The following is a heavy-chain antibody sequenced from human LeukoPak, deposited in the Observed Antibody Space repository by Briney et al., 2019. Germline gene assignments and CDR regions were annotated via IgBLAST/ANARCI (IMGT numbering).Heavy chain of an antibody. Sequence: SETLSLTCTVSNGSITSYYWSWIRQPPGKGLEWIAYIYYSGSINYNPSLKSRVTISVDTSKNQFSLKLNSVTAADTAVYYCAREDRNYYGSGSLGPWGQGTLVTVSS. D-gene: IGHD3-10*01. CDR1: NGSITSYY. CDR2: IYYSGSI. J-gene: IGHJ5*02. V-gene: IGHV4-59*12. CDR3: AREDRNYYGSGSLGP.